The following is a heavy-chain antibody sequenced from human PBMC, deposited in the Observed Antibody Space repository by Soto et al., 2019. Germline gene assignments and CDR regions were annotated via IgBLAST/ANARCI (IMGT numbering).Heavy chain of an antibody. CDR2: IWYDGSDK. CDR1: GLPFSVYG. CDR3: ASQYDFWSGSGF. D-gene: IGHD3-3*01. V-gene: IGHV3-33*01. J-gene: IGHJ4*02. Sequence: QVQLVESGGGVVQPGRSLRLSCAASGLPFSVYGMHWVRQAPGKGLEWVAVIWYDGSDKYYADSVKGRFTISRDNSKNTLYLQMNSLRAEDTAVYYCASQYDFWSGSGFWCQGTLVTVSS.